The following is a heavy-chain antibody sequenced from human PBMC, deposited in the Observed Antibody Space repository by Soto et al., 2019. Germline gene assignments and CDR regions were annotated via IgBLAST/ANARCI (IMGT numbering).Heavy chain of an antibody. CDR2: IYPGDPDT. Sequence: GESLKISCQGSGYSFTSYWIGWVRQMPGKGLEWMGIIYPGDPDTRYSPSFQGQVTISADKSISTAYLQWSSLKASDTAMYYCARQAVPAAMAPRYYGMDVWGQGTTVTVSS. V-gene: IGHV5-51*01. CDR3: ARQAVPAAMAPRYYGMDV. J-gene: IGHJ6*02. CDR1: GYSFTSYW. D-gene: IGHD2-2*01.